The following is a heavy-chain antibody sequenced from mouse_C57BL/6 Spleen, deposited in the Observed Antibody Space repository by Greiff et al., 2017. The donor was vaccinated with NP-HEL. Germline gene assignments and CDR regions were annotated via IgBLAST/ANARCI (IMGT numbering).Heavy chain of an antibody. CDR2: IYPRSGNT. J-gene: IGHJ3*01. D-gene: IGHD2-4*01. V-gene: IGHV1-81*01. Sequence: VQLQQSGAELARPGASVKLSCKASGYTFTSYGISWVKQRTGQGLEWIGEIYPRSGNTYYNEKFKGKATLTADKSSSTAYMELRSLTSEDSAVYFCASYDYDAWFAYWGQGTLVTVSA. CDR3: ASYDYDAWFAY. CDR1: GYTFTSYG.